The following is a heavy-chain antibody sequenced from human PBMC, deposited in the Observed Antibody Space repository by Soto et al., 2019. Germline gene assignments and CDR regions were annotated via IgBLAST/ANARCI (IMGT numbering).Heavy chain of an antibody. Sequence: QVQLVQSGAEVKKPGSSVKVSCKASGGTFSSYAISWVRQAPGQGLEWMGGIIHIFGTANYAQKFQGRVTITADESTSTAYMELSSMRSEDTAVYYCATSRANGYYYDSSGYYRLDYWGQGTLVTVSS. D-gene: IGHD3-22*01. CDR2: IIHIFGTA. CDR3: ATSRANGYYYDSSGYYRLDY. V-gene: IGHV1-69*01. J-gene: IGHJ4*02. CDR1: GGTFSSYA.